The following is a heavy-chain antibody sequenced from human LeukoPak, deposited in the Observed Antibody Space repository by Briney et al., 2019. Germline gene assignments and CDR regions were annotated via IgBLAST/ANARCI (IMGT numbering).Heavy chain of an antibody. CDR2: IIPTLGIT. V-gene: IGHV1-69*04. Sequence: SVKVSCKASGGSFSNYAVIWVRQTPGQGFEWMGRIIPTLGITNRAQKFQDRVTISADTSSSTAYMELSDLRFEDTAVYYCARDPGKYGDSLRPSGLDQWGQGTLVTVSS. J-gene: IGHJ4*02. CDR3: ARDPGKYGDSLRPSGLDQ. D-gene: IGHD1/OR15-1a*01. CDR1: GGSFSNYA.